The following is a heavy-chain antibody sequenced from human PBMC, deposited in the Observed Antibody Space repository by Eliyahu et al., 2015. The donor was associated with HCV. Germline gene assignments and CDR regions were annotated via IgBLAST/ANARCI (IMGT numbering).Heavy chain of an antibody. D-gene: IGHD3-22*01. CDR1: GFSXXDXS. J-gene: IGHJ5*02. CDR3: AKDAGRGSGHYYDFPDR. CDR2: ISWDGITT. Sequence: ELRLVESGGTVVEPXESLKLSCEVSGFSXXDXSMSWVRQSPGKGLEWVSLISWDGITTYYADSLKSRFTISRDTDKNSLFLQMANLTTEDTALYYCAKDAGRGSGHYYDFPDRWGQGTLVTVSS. V-gene: IGHV3-43*01.